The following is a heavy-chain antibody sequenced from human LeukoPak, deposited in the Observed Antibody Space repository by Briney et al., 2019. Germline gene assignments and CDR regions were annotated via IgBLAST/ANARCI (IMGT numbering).Heavy chain of an antibody. Sequence: GGSLRLSCAAFGFSFNNYVMSWVRQAPGKGLEWVSAISGDGAGTYYADSVKGRFTISRDNSKNTLDLQMNSLRAEDTAVYYCAKTVVVITFRFDSWGQGSLVTVSS. CDR1: GFSFNNYV. CDR2: ISGDGAGT. D-gene: IGHD2-21*01. J-gene: IGHJ4*02. V-gene: IGHV3-23*01. CDR3: AKTVVVITFRFDS.